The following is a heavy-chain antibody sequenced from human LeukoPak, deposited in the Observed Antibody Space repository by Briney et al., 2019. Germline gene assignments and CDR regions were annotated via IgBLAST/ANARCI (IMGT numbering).Heavy chain of an antibody. CDR3: AKQQWLGYFDY. CDR1: GFTFSSYG. D-gene: IGHD6-19*01. CDR2: ISYDGSNK. J-gene: IGHJ4*02. Sequence: PGRSLRLSCAASGFTFSSYGMHWVRQAPGKGLEWVAVISYDGSNKYYADSVKGRFTISRDNSKNTLYLQMNSLRAEDTAVYYCAKQQWLGYFDYWGRGTLVTVSS. V-gene: IGHV3-30*18.